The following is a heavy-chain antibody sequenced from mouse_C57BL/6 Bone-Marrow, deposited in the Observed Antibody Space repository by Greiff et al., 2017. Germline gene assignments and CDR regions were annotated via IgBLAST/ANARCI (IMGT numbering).Heavy chain of an antibody. CDR1: GYTFTNYW. CDR2: IYPGGGYT. CDR3: ARRNYYGSSYGWFAY. Sequence: QVQLQQSGAELVRPGTSVKMSCKASGYTFTNYWIGWAKQRPGHGLEWIGDIYPGGGYTNYNEKFKGKATLTADKSSSTAYMQFSSLTSEDSAIYYCARRNYYGSSYGWFAYWGQGTLVNVSA. V-gene: IGHV1-63*01. J-gene: IGHJ3*01. D-gene: IGHD1-1*01.